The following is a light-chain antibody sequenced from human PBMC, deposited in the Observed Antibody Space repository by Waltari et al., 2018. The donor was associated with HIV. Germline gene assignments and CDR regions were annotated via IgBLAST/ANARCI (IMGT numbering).Light chain of an antibody. CDR2: VND. CDR3: SSYSSGTTLWL. V-gene: IGLV1-44*01. J-gene: IGLJ3*02. Sequence: QAVLTQPPSASGTPGQRVTISCSGSNSNIATNPVHWFQQVSGTAPKRLGYVNDQRPSGGPDRFCGSKSGTSASLTISGLQSEDEAVYYCSSYSSGTTLWLFGGGTQLTVL. CDR1: NSNIATNP.